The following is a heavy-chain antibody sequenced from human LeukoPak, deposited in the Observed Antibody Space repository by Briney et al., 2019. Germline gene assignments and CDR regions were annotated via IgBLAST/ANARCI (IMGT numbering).Heavy chain of an antibody. J-gene: IGHJ4*02. CDR3: TTDVGSGTSGY. CDR2: IKSKTNGGTT. D-gene: IGHD6-19*01. CDR1: GLTFTNTW. V-gene: IGHV3-15*01. Sequence: GGSLRLSCVVSGLTFTNTWLSWVRQAPGKGLEWVGRIKSKTNGGTTDYAAPVKGRFTISRDDSKNTLYLQMNSLKTEDTAVYYCTTDVGSGTSGYWGQGTLVTVSS.